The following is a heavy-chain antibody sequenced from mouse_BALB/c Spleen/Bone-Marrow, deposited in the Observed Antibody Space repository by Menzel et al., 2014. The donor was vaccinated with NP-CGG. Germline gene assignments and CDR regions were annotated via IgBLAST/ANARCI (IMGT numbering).Heavy chain of an antibody. CDR1: GFNIKDTY. Sequence: EVQLQQSGAEPVKPGASVKLSCTASGFNIKDTYMHWVKQRPEQGLEWIGRIDPANGNTKYDPKFQGKATITADTSSNTAYLQLSSLTSEDTAVYYCARRLLPYGLDYRGQGTSVTVSS. J-gene: IGHJ4*01. CDR3: ARRLLPYGLDY. CDR2: IDPANGNT. D-gene: IGHD2-3*01. V-gene: IGHV14-3*02.